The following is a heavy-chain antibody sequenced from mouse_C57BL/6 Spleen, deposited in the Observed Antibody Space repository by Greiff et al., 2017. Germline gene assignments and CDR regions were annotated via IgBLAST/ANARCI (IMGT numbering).Heavy chain of an antibody. J-gene: IGHJ3*01. CDR2: ISYSGST. CDR1: GYSITSGYD. Sequence: DVQLQESGPGMVKPSQSLSLTCTVTGYSITSGYDWHWIRHFPGNKLEWMGYISYSGSTNYNPSLNSRIPITHDTSKNPFFLKLNSVTTEDTATYYCAIAGNYEGEFAYWGQGTLVTVSA. V-gene: IGHV3-1*01. D-gene: IGHD2-1*01. CDR3: AIAGNYEGEFAY.